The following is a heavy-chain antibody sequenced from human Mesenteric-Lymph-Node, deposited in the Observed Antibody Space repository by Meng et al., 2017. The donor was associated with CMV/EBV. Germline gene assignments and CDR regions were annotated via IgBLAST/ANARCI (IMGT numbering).Heavy chain of an antibody. CDR3: ARDGTSSGSLLN. CDR2: ISSSSSYI. CDR1: GSFFNTYS. J-gene: IGHJ4*02. V-gene: IGHV3-21*01. Sequence: GGSLRLSCAASGSFFNTYSMNWVRQAPGKGLEWVSSISSSSSYIYYADSVKGRFTISRDSAKNSLYLQMNSLRAEDTAVYYCARDGTSSGSLLNWGQGTLVTVSS. D-gene: IGHD1-26*01.